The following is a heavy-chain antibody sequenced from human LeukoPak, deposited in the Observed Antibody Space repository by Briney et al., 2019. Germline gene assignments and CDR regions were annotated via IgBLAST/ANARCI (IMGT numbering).Heavy chain of an antibody. V-gene: IGHV4-59*08. D-gene: IGHD3-3*01. CDR3: ARGPYYDFWSGSSTFDY. CDR2: IYYSGST. Sequence: KSSETLSLTCTVSGGSISSYYWSWIRQPPGKGLEWIGYIYYSGSTNCNPSLKSRVTISVDTSKNQFSLKLSSVTAADTAVYYCARGPYYDFWSGSSTFDYWGQGTLVTVSS. J-gene: IGHJ4*02. CDR1: GGSISSYY.